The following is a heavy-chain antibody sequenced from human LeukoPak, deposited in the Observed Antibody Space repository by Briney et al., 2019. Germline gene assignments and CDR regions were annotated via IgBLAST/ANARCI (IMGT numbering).Heavy chain of an antibody. Sequence: GGSLRLSCAASGFTFSSYAMSWVRQAPGKGLEWVSAISGSGGSTYYADSVKGRFTISRDDAKNTVYLQMNSLRDEDTAVYYCARVGKGEDFDYWGQGTLVTVSS. D-gene: IGHD3-16*01. J-gene: IGHJ4*02. CDR3: ARVGKGEDFDY. V-gene: IGHV3-23*01. CDR2: ISGSGGST. CDR1: GFTFSSYA.